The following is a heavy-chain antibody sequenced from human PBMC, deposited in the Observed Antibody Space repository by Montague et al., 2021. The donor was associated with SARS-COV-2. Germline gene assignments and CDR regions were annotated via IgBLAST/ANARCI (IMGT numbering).Heavy chain of an antibody. CDR3: AKDVGLRNFFDY. CDR1: GFPFSSYA. V-gene: IGHV3-30*18. D-gene: IGHD1-26*01. CDR2: ISYAGSHK. Sequence: SLRLSCAASGFPFSSYAMPWVRQAPGKGLAWVAVISYAGSHKYYADSVKGRFPISRDNSKNTLYLQMNSLRAEDTAVYYCAKDVGLRNFFDYWGQGTLVTVSS. J-gene: IGHJ4*02.